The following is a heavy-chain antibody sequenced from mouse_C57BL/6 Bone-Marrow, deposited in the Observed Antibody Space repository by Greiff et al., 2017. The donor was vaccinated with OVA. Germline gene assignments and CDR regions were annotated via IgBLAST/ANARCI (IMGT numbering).Heavy chain of an antibody. Sequence: EVQRVESGGDLVKPGGSLKLSCAASGFTFSSYGMSWVRQTPDKRLEWVATISSGGSYTYYPDSVKGRFTISRDNAKNTLYLQMSSLKSEDTAMYYCARHYYGYYYFDYWGQGTTLTVSS. CDR2: ISSGGSYT. D-gene: IGHD2-2*01. CDR1: GFTFSSYG. J-gene: IGHJ2*01. CDR3: ARHYYGYYYFDY. V-gene: IGHV5-6*01.